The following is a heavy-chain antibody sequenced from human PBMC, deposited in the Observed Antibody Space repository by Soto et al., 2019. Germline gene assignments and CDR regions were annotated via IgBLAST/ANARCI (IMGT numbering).Heavy chain of an antibody. CDR1: GYTFAGSA. CDR3: ARLWSEREPNFEQ. Sequence: XGSRRLSCATAGYTFAGSARPQVRQASGKGLEWVGRIRSKVNNYATVYAASVTGRFTISRDDSKNTAYLQMNSLKTEDTAVYYCARLWSEREPNFEQWGKGTLVTVSS. CDR2: IRSKVNNYAT. J-gene: IGHJ4*02. V-gene: IGHV3-73*01. D-gene: IGHD1-26*01.